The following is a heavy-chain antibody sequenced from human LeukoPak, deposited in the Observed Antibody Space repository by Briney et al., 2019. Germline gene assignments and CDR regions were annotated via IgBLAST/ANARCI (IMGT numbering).Heavy chain of an antibody. J-gene: IGHJ6*03. Sequence: GGSLRLSCAASGLTFSNYNMNWVRQAPGKGLEWVSSISTSGSYIYYANSMKGRFTISRDNAKNSLYLQMNSLRVEDSAVYYCARGLGVSGNSWYYYYYMDVWGKGTTVTISS. CDR3: ARGLGVSGNSWYYYYYMDV. D-gene: IGHD4-23*01. CDR2: ISTSGSYI. CDR1: GLTFSNYN. V-gene: IGHV3-21*04.